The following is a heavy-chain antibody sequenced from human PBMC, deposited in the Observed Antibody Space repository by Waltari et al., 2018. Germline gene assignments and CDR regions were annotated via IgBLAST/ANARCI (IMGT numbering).Heavy chain of an antibody. CDR1: GYSISSGYY. D-gene: IGHD6-6*01. V-gene: IGHV4-38-2*01. Sequence: QVQLQESGPGLVKPSETLSLTCAVSGYSISSGYYWGWIRPPPGKGLEWIGSIYHSGSTYYNPSLKSRVTISVDTSKNQFSLKLSSVTAADTAVYYCARQAKLAARAYFDYWGQGTLVTVSS. CDR2: IYHSGST. J-gene: IGHJ4*02. CDR3: ARQAKLAARAYFDY.